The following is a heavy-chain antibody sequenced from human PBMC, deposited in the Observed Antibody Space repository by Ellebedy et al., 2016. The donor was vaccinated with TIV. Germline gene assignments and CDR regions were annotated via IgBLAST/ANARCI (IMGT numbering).Heavy chain of an antibody. CDR1: GGTFSSYA. Sequence: ASVKVSCKASGGTFSSYAISWVRQTPGQGLEWMGGIIPSFGTANYAQKFQGRVTITADESTSTAYMELSSLRSEDTAVYYCARAGHSAGIAVAGKFGYWGQGTLVTVSS. CDR2: IIPSFGTA. CDR3: ARAGHSAGIAVAGKFGY. V-gene: IGHV1-69*13. D-gene: IGHD6-19*01. J-gene: IGHJ4*02.